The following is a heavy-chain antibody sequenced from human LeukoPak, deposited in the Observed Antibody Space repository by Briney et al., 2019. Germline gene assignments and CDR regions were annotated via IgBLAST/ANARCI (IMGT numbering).Heavy chain of an antibody. V-gene: IGHV1-69*13. CDR1: GGTFSSYA. D-gene: IGHD5-18*01. J-gene: IGHJ6*02. Sequence: SVKFSCKASGGTFSSYAISWVRQAPGQGLEWMGGIIPIFGTASYAQKFQGRVTITADESTSTAYMELSSLRSEDTAVYYCAREFRYSYGYVPGGYYGMDVWGQGTTVTVSS. CDR3: AREFRYSYGYVPGGYYGMDV. CDR2: IIPIFGTA.